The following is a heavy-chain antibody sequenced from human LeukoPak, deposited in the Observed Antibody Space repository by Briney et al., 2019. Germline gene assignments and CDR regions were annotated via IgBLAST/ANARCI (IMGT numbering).Heavy chain of an antibody. V-gene: IGHV3-7*01. CDR1: AFIFSGHW. Sequence: GGSLRLSCEGSAFIFSGHWMNWVRQTPGKGLEWVASIKEDGSERQYVDSVKGRFTISRDNSKNTLYLQMNSLRAEDTAVYYCARSETGVPVVWGQGTLVTVSS. CDR2: IKEDGSER. CDR3: ARSETGVPVV. J-gene: IGHJ4*02. D-gene: IGHD7-27*01.